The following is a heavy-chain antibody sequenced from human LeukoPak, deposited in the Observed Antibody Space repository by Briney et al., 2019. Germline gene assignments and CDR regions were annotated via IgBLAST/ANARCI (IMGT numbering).Heavy chain of an antibody. D-gene: IGHD6-13*01. CDR1: GYTFTGYY. V-gene: IGHV1-2*02. CDR2: INPNSGGT. CDR3: ARGAAGGRILCDP. J-gene: IGHJ5*02. Sequence: ASVKVSCKASGYTFTGYYMHWVRQAPGRGLEWMGWINPNSGGTNYAQKFQGRVTMTRDTSISTAYMELSRLRSDDTAVYYCARGAAGGRILCDPWGQGTLVTVSS.